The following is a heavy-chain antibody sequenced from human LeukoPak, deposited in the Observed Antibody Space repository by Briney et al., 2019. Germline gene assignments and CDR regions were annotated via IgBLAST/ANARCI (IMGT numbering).Heavy chain of an antibody. D-gene: IGHD6-19*01. CDR1: GGSFSGYY. CDR2: INHSGST. J-gene: IGHJ4*02. CDR3: AGPYSSGLGY. V-gene: IGHV4-34*01. Sequence: PSETLSLTCAVYGGSFSGYYWSWIRQPPGKGLEWIGEINHSGSTNYNPSLKSRVTISVDTSKNQFSLKLSSVTAADTAVYYCAGPYSSGLGYWGQGTLVTVSS.